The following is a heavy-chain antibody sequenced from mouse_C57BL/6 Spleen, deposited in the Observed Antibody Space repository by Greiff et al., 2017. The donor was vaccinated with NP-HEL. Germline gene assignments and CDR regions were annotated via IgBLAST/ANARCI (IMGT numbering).Heavy chain of an antibody. CDR3: ARAPITTESARAGWYFDV. V-gene: IGHV5-16*01. CDR1: GFTFSDYY. Sequence: DVKLVESEGGLVQPGSSMKLSCTASGFTFSDYYMAWVRQVPEKGLEWVANINYDGSSTYYLDSLKSRFIISRDNAKNILYLQMSSLKSEDTATYYCARAPITTESARAGWYFDVWGTGTTVTVSS. D-gene: IGHD3-3*01. CDR2: INYDGSST. J-gene: IGHJ1*03.